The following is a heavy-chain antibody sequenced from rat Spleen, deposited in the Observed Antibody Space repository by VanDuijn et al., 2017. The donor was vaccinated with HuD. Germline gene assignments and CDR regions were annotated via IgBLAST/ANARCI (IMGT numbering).Heavy chain of an antibody. CDR1: GFTFSDYA. CDR2: IIYEGGST. J-gene: IGHJ4*01. D-gene: IGHD1-12*02. V-gene: IGHV5-7*01. CDR3: VTHAYYDGSAGLMDA. Sequence: EVQLVESGGGLVQPGESMKLSCAASGFTFSDYAMAWVRQSPKKGLEWVATIIYEGGSTYCRDSVKGRFTISRDNPKSTLYLQRDSLRSEDTATYYCVTHAYYDGSAGLMDAWGQGASVTVSS.